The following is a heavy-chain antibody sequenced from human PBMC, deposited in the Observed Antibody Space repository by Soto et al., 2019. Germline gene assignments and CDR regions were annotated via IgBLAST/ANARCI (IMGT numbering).Heavy chain of an antibody. Sequence: ASVKVSCKASGYIFTAYSMHWVRQAPGQGLEWMGVVNPSGGSTNYAQKFQGRITTTRDTSTSTVYMDLSSLTSEDTAVYYCAREENCSDGICYSEYFQRWGQGTLVTVSS. D-gene: IGHD2-15*01. CDR2: VNPSGGST. J-gene: IGHJ1*01. CDR1: GYIFTAYS. CDR3: AREENCSDGICYSEYFQR. V-gene: IGHV1-46*01.